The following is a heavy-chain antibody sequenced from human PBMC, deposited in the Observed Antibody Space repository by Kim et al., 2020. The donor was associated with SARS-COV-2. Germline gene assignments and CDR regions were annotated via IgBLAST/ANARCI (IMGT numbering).Heavy chain of an antibody. J-gene: IGHJ4*01. V-gene: IGHV3-9*01. D-gene: IGHD1-1*01. CDR3: AKDRFPERRSKAGLDY. CDR2: ISWNSGTI. CDR1: GFIFGDYA. Sequence: GGSLRLSCAASGFIFGDYAMHWVRQGPGKGLEWVSKISWNSGTIIYADSVKGRFTTSRDNAKNSLYLEMNSLRPEDTALYYCAKDRFPERRSKAGLDYWG.